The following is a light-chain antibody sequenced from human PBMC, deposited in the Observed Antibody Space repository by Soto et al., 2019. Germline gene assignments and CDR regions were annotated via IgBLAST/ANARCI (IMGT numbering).Light chain of an antibody. CDR1: QVISTS. CDR3: QQLFDSPIT. J-gene: IGKJ5*01. V-gene: IGKV1-9*01. CDR2: AAS. Sequence: DIHLTQSPSFLSPSIGESVTITCRASQVISTSLALYQVKPGKAPKLLIYAASTLESGVPSRFSATVSGTEFSLTITSLQPEDFATYYCQQLFDSPITFGQGTRLEIK.